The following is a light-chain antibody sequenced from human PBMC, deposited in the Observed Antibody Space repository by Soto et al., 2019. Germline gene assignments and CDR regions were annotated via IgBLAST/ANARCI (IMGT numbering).Light chain of an antibody. CDR1: SSDVGGYNS. CDR3: SSYVGSSSFVV. Sequence: QSALTQPPSASGSPGQSVTISCTGTSSDVGGYNSVSWYQHHPGKAPQLMIYGVTKRLSGVPDRFSGSKSGNTASLTVSGLQADDEADYYCSSYVGSSSFVVFGGGTKLTVL. V-gene: IGLV2-8*01. CDR2: GVT. J-gene: IGLJ3*02.